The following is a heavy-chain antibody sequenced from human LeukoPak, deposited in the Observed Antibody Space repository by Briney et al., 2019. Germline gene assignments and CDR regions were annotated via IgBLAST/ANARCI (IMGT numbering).Heavy chain of an antibody. D-gene: IGHD6-6*01. Sequence: GGSLRLSCAASDFNFSSYDLHWLRQAPATYLESVSAIDTAGDTYYPGSVKGRFTISRDNSKNTLYLQMNSLRAEDTAVYYCARDLSLPLNSSSYYYYYGMDVWGQGTTVTVSS. CDR2: IDTAGDT. J-gene: IGHJ6*02. V-gene: IGHV3-13*04. CDR3: ARDLSLPLNSSSYYYYYGMDV. CDR1: DFNFSSYD.